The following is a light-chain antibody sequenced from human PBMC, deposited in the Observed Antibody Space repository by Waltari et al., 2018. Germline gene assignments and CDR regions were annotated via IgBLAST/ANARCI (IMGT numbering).Light chain of an antibody. V-gene: IGLV2-23*01. CDR3: CSYAGDNTWI. CDR2: QGT. CDR1: SSNIGRYNL. J-gene: IGLJ2*01. Sequence: QSALAQAASVSGFPELSITISCNGTSSNIGRYNLVSWYQHHPGKAPKLFIYQGTKRLSGVSNRFSGSTSSNTASLTVTELQSEDEADYYCCSYAGDNTWIFGGGTRLSVL.